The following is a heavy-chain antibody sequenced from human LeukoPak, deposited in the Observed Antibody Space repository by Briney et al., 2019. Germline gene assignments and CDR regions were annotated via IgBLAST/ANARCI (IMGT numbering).Heavy chain of an antibody. CDR1: GFTFSRYA. D-gene: IGHD3-10*02. V-gene: IGHV3-23*01. CDR2: ISGSGGIT. J-gene: IGHJ6*04. Sequence: GGSLRLSCAASGFTFSRYAMSWVRQAPGKGLEWVSSISGSGGITYHADSLKGRFTISRDNSKNTLFLQMNSLRAEDTAVYYCAELGITMIGGVWGKGTTVTISS. CDR3: AELGITMIGGV.